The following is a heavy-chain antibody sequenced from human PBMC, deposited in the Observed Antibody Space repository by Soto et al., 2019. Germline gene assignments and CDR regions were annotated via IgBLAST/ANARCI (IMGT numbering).Heavy chain of an antibody. CDR3: AREELNCGGDCFAF. CDR2: IGTSDTNI. CDR1: GFTFSSYE. V-gene: IGHV3-48*03. J-gene: IGHJ4*02. D-gene: IGHD2-21*01. Sequence: EVQLVESGGGLVQPGRSLRLSCAASGFTFSSYEFNWVRQAPGKGLEWISYIGTSDTNIYYAGSVKGRFTVSRDNDKNSLYLQMNSLRAEDTAIYYCAREELNCGGDCFAFWGQGALVTVSS.